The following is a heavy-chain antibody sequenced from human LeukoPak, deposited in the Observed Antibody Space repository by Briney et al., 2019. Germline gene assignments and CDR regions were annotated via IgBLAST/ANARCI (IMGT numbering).Heavy chain of an antibody. Sequence: PSETLSLTCAVYGGSFSGYYWSWIRQPPGKGLEWIGEINHSGSTIYNPSLKSRVTISVDTSKNQFSLKLSSVTAADTAVYYCASNQWPNWYFDLWGRGTLVTVSS. CDR1: GGSFSGYY. CDR2: INHSGST. CDR3: ASNQWPNWYFDL. D-gene: IGHD6-19*01. J-gene: IGHJ2*01. V-gene: IGHV4-34*01.